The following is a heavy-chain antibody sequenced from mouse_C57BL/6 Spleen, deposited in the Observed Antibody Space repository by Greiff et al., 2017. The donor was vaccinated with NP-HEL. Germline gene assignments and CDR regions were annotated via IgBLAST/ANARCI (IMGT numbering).Heavy chain of an antibody. V-gene: IGHV3-6*01. J-gene: IGHJ2*01. Sequence: EVKLMESGPGLVKPSQSLSLTCSVTGYSITSGYYWNWIRQFPGNKLEWMGYISYDGSNNYNPSLKNRISITRDTSKNQFFLKLNSVTTEDTATYYCARMGWGNYAPPYYFDYWGQGTTLTVSS. CDR2: ISYDGSN. D-gene: IGHD2-1*01. CDR1: GYSITSGYY. CDR3: ARMGWGNYAPPYYFDY.